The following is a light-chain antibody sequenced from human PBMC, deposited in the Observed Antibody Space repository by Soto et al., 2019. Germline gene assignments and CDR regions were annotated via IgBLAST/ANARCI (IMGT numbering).Light chain of an antibody. V-gene: IGKV1-33*01. Sequence: DIQMTQSPSSLSASVGDRVTITCRASQGVSAYLLWYQQRQGRAPKLLIYAASNLLSGVPSRFSGSGSGTDFTLTIRGLQPEDIATYYCQHYGDFPFTFGPGTKVEI. CDR1: QGVSAY. CDR3: QHYGDFPFT. CDR2: AAS. J-gene: IGKJ3*01.